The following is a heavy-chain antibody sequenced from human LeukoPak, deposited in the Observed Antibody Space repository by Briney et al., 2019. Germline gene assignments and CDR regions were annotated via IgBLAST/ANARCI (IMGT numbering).Heavy chain of an antibody. CDR3: FTYYFDY. V-gene: IGHV3-15*01. CDR2: VRSQSDGGTI. Sequence: LGGSLRLSCTGSGFPFSNAWMNWVRQAPGKGLEWVGRVRSQSDGGTIEYAAPVKGRFTISRDDSKNTLYLEMNNLKIEDTAMYFCFTYYFDYWGQGTLVTVSS. CDR1: GFPFSNAW. J-gene: IGHJ4*02.